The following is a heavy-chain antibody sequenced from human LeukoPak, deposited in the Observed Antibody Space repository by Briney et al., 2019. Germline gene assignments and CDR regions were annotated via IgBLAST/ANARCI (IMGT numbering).Heavy chain of an antibody. V-gene: IGHV3-7*01. J-gene: IGHJ4*02. CDR2: IRQDGGEK. CDR1: GFTFSDYW. D-gene: IGHD6-13*01. Sequence: GGSLRLSCAVSGFTFSDYWMNWVRQAPGRGLEWVASIRQDGGEKSYVDSVKGRLTISRDNTKHSLYLQMSSLRAEDTGVYYCARDGTAAGLYFDLWGQGTLVTVSS. CDR3: ARDGTAAGLYFDL.